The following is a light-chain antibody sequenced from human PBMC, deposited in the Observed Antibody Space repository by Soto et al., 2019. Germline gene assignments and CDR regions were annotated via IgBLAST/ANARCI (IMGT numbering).Light chain of an antibody. V-gene: IGLV2-14*01. CDR1: SSDVGGYNY. CDR3: CSYTSTSTYV. CDR2: DVT. Sequence: QSALTQPASVSGSPGQSITISCTGTSSDVGGYNYVSWYQQHTGKAPKLMIYDVTNRPSGVSNRFSGSKSGNTASLTISGLQAEDEADYYCCSYTSTSTYVFGTGTKLTAL. J-gene: IGLJ1*01.